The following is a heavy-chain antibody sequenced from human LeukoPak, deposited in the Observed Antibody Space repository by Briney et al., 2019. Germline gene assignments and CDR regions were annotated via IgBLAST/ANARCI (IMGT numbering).Heavy chain of an antibody. CDR2: ISDPGGST. CDR1: GFTFRSYA. Sequence: PGGSLRLSCAASGFTFRSYAMSWVRRAPGKGLEWVSVISDPGGSTYYADSVKGRFTISRDNSKNTLYLQMNSLRAEDTAVYYCAKNMGSTGYYTTDYWGQGTLVTVSS. CDR3: AKNMGSTGYYTTDY. V-gene: IGHV3-23*01. D-gene: IGHD3/OR15-3a*01. J-gene: IGHJ4*02.